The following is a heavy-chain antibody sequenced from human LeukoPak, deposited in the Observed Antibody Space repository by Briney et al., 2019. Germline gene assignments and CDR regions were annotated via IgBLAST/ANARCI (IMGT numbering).Heavy chain of an antibody. CDR2: IFYTGST. CDR3: ATTTIRLGY. Sequence: SETLSLTCTVSGGSISSYYWSWIRQPPGKGLEWIGYIFYTGSTNYNPSLQSRVTISVDTSKNQFSLKLSSVTAADTAVYYCATTTIRLGYWGQGTLVTVSS. CDR1: GGSISSYY. V-gene: IGHV4-59*12. J-gene: IGHJ4*02. D-gene: IGHD1-26*01.